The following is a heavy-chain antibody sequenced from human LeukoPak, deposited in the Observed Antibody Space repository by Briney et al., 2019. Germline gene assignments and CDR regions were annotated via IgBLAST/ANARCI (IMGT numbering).Heavy chain of an antibody. CDR3: ARVGYCSGGSCYFHSDY. CDR1: GGSVSSSSYY. CDR2: INHSGST. Sequence: SETLSLTCTVSGGSVSSSSYYWGWIRQPPGTGLEWIGEINHSGSTNYNPSLKSRVTISVDTSKNQFSLKLSSVTAADTAVYYCARVGYCSGGSCYFHSDYWGQGTLVTVSS. J-gene: IGHJ4*02. V-gene: IGHV4-39*07. D-gene: IGHD2-15*01.